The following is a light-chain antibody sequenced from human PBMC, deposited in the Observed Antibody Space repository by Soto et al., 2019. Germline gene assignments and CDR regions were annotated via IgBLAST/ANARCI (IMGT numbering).Light chain of an antibody. J-gene: IGKJ4*01. V-gene: IGKV3-20*01. CDR3: QQYCTPPLP. Sequence: EVVLTQSPGTLSMSPGDRATLSCRASQSVTGSDVAWYQQKPGQAPRLLIYDVSSRATGTPERFSGSGSGTNFTLNIGRLQPAYFAVYYCQQYCTPPLPFGGGT. CDR2: DVS. CDR1: QSVTGSD.